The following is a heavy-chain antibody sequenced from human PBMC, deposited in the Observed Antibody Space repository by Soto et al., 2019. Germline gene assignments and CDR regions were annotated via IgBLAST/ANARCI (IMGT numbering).Heavy chain of an antibody. J-gene: IGHJ5*02. Sequence: EVQLVESGGGLVQPGGSLRLSCAASGFTFSSSWMHWVRQAPGEGLVWVSIINSDGSSIIYADSVKGRFTISRDNAKSTLYLQMDSLGGEDTAVYYCARGYSTAWHNWFDPWGQGTLVTVSS. CDR3: ARGYSTAWHNWFDP. CDR1: GFTFSSSW. CDR2: INSDGSSI. D-gene: IGHD6-13*01. V-gene: IGHV3-74*01.